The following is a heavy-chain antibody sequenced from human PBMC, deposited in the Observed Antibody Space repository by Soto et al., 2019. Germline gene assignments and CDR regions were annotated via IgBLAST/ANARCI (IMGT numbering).Heavy chain of an antibody. CDR2: ISWNSGSI. CDR1: GFTFDDYA. Sequence: PVGSLRLSCAASGFTFDDYAMHWVRQAPGKGLEWVSGISWNSGSIGYADSVKGRFTISRDNAKNSLYLQMNSLRAEDTALYYCAKDISITMVRGVLDYWGQGTLVTVSS. V-gene: IGHV3-9*01. CDR3: AKDISITMVRGVLDY. D-gene: IGHD3-10*01. J-gene: IGHJ4*02.